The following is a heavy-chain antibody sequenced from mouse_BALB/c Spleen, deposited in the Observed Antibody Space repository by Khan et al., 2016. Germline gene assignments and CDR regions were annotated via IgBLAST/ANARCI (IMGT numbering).Heavy chain of an antibody. Sequence: VQLQQPGPALVKPGASVRISCKSSGYSFTGYYMHWVKQSHGKSLEWIGRVNPDNGGTHYNQKFKDKAIITVEKSSITAYMEFRSLTSEDSAAYYCARDDYACFGYWCQGTLVPVSA. CDR3: ARDDYACFGY. V-gene: IGHV1-18*01. CDR2: VNPDNGGT. D-gene: IGHD2-4*01. J-gene: IGHJ3*01. CDR1: GYSFTGYY.